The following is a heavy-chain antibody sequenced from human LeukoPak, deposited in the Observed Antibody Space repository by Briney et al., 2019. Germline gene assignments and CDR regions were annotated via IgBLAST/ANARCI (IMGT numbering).Heavy chain of an antibody. V-gene: IGHV3-9*03. CDR3: AKDSAPYYGSGSFDY. D-gene: IGHD3-10*01. CDR2: ITGSTRST. CDR1: GFIFNGYG. Sequence: PGGSLRLSCVASGFIFNGYGMSWVRQAPGQGLEWVAGITGSTRSTYYADSVEGRFTISRDNAKNSLYLQMNSLRAEDMALYYCAKDSAPYYGSGSFDYWGQGTLVTVSS. J-gene: IGHJ4*02.